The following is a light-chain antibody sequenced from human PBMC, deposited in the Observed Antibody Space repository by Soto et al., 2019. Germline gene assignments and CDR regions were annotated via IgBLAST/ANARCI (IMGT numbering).Light chain of an antibody. V-gene: IGKV3-20*01. J-gene: IGKJ2*01. CDR1: QSVSSSY. CDR3: QQYGSSPKYT. Sequence: EIVLTQSPGTLSLSPGERATLSCRASQSVSSSYLAWYQQKPGQAPRLLIYGASSRATGIPDRLSGSGSGTDFTLTISRLEPEDFAVYYCQQYGSSPKYTFGQGTKVEIK. CDR2: GAS.